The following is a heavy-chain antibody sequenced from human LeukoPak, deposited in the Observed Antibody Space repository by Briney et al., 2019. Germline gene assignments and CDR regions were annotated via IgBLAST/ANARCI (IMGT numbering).Heavy chain of an antibody. V-gene: IGHV3-49*04. CDR2: IRSKAYGGTT. D-gene: IGHD3-9*01. J-gene: IGHJ4*02. CDR3: TAPRTRYFDWLSDY. CDR1: GFTFGDYA. Sequence: PGGSLRLSCTTSGFTFGDYAMSWVRQAPGKGLEWIGFIRSKAYGGTTGYAASMKGRFTISRDDSKSIAHLQMNSLKTEDTAVYYCTAPRTRYFDWLSDYWGQGTLVTVSS.